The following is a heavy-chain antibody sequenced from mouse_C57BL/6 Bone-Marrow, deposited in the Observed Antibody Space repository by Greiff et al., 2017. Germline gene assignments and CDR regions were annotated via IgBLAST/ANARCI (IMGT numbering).Heavy chain of an antibody. J-gene: IGHJ4*01. CDR2: IDPEDGDT. Sequence: EVQLQQSGAELVRPGASVKLSCTASGFNIKDYYLHWVKQRTEQGLQWIGRIDPEDGDTEYAPKFQGKATMTADTSSNTAYLQLSSLTSEDTAVYYCTAFITTDAMDYWGQGTSVTVSS. D-gene: IGHD1-1*01. V-gene: IGHV14-1*01. CDR3: TAFITTDAMDY. CDR1: GFNIKDYY.